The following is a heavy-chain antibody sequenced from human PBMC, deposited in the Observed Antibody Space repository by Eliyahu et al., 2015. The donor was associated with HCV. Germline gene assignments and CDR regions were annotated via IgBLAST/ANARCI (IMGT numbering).Heavy chain of an antibody. CDR3: AREKPHYYDSSGYLME. V-gene: IGHV3-66*01. J-gene: IGHJ4*02. D-gene: IGHD3-22*01. CDR2: IYSGAGT. CDR1: GFPVSSNY. Sequence: EVQLVESGGGLVQPGGSLRLSCAASGFPVSSNYMSWVRQAPGKGLEWVSVIYSGAGTYYADSVKGRFTISRDNSKNTLYLQMNSLRAEDTAVYYCAREKPHYYDSSGYLMEWGQGTLVTVSS.